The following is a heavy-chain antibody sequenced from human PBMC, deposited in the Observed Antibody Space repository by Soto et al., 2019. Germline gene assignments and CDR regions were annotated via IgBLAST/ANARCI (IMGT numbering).Heavy chain of an antibody. V-gene: IGHV3-30*18. CDR2: ISYDGSNK. Sequence: QVQLVESGGGVVQPGRSLRLSCAASGFTFSSYGMHWVRQAPGKGLEWVAVISYDGSNKYYADYVKGRFTISRDNSKTTLYLQMNSLRAEDRAVYYCAKDQNAGYWGQGTLVTVSS. J-gene: IGHJ4*02. CDR1: GFTFSSYG. CDR3: AKDQNAGY.